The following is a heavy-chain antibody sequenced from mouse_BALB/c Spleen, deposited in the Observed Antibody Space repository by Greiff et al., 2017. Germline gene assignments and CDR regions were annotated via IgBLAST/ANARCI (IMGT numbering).Heavy chain of an antibody. D-gene: IGHD1-1*01. CDR2: ISSGSSTI. CDR1: GFTFSSFG. CDR3: ARSVYYYGSSYVWYFDV. Sequence: LMESGGGLVQPGGSRKLSCAASGFTFSSFGMHWVRQAPEKGLEWVAYISSGSSTIYYADTVKGRFTISRDNPKNTLFLQMTSLRSEDTAMYYCARSVYYYGSSYVWYFDVWGAGTTVTVSS. V-gene: IGHV5-17*02. J-gene: IGHJ1*01.